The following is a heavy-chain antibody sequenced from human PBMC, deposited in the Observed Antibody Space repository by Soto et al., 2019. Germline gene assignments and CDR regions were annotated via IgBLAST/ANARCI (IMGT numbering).Heavy chain of an antibody. CDR1: GGTFSSYA. CDR2: IIPIFGTA. J-gene: IGHJ3*02. D-gene: IGHD3-3*01. CDR3: ARDWALGVGARGRFLEWFAFDI. V-gene: IGHV1-69*01. Sequence: QVQLVQSGAEVKKPGSSVKVSCKASGGTFSSYAISWVRQAPGQGLEWMGGIIPIFGTANYAQKFQGRVTISADEATRPAFMEVGRLGFEGTGVYFCARDWALGVGARGRFLEWFAFDILGQGTMVTVSS.